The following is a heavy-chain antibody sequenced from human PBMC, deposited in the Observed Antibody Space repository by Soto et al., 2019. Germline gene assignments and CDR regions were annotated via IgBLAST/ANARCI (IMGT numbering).Heavy chain of an antibody. J-gene: IGHJ4*02. CDR2: IKSKTDGGTT. CDR3: TTVSWFGELFYFDY. Sequence: EVQLVESGGGLVKPGGSLRLSCAASGFTLSNAWMSWVRQAPGKGLEWVGRIKSKTDGGTTDYAAPVKGRFTISRDDSKNTLYLQMNSLKTEDTAVYYCTTVSWFGELFYFDYWGQGTLVTVSS. V-gene: IGHV3-15*01. CDR1: GFTLSNAW. D-gene: IGHD3-10*01.